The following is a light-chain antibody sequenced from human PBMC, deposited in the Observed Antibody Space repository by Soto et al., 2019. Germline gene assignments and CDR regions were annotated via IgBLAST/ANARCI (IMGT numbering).Light chain of an antibody. CDR1: ESVITY. Sequence: EIQMTQSPSSLSASVGDRVTITCRASESVITYLNWYRQKPGKAPNLLIHTASTLEPGVPTRFSGSGSGTDFTLTISSLQPEDFATYYCQQYNSYSPWTFGQGTKVDIK. CDR3: QQYNSYSPWT. J-gene: IGKJ1*01. CDR2: TAS. V-gene: IGKV1-39*01.